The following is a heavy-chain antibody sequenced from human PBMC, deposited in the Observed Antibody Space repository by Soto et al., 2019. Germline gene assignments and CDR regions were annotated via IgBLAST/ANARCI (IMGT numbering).Heavy chain of an antibody. D-gene: IGHD3-22*01. Sequence: GASVKVSCKASGYTFTSYGISWVRQAPGQGLEWMGWISAYNGNTNYAQKLQGRVTMTTDTSTSTAYMELRSLRSDDTAVYYCARDRYYYDSSGYSKGGYWGQGTLVTVSS. J-gene: IGHJ4*02. CDR1: GYTFTSYG. CDR2: ISAYNGNT. CDR3: ARDRYYYDSSGYSKGGY. V-gene: IGHV1-18*01.